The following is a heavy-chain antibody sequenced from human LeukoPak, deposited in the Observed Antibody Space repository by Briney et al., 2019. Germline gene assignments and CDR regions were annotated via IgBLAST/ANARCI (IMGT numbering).Heavy chain of an antibody. J-gene: IGHJ4*02. CDR2: IIPIFGTA. CDR3: ASPSAYYYDSSGYPH. CDR1: GGTFSSYA. D-gene: IGHD3-22*01. V-gene: IGHV1-69*13. Sequence: SVKVYCKASGGTFSSYAISWVRQAPGQGLEWMGGIIPIFGTANYAQKFQGRVTITADESTSTAYMELSSLRSEDTAVYYCASPSAYYYDSSGYPHWGQGTLVTVSS.